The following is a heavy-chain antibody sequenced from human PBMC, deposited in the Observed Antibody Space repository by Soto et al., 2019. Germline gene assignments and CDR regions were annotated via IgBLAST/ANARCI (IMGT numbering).Heavy chain of an antibody. Sequence: QVQLVQSGAEVQKPGSSVKVSCKASGGTFSSYAISWVRQAPGQGLEWMGGIIPIFGTANYAQKFQGRVTITADESTSTAYMELSSLRSEDTAVYYCARGLTYYDFWSGYYCYGMDVWGQGTTVTVSS. CDR1: GGTFSSYA. V-gene: IGHV1-69*01. J-gene: IGHJ6*02. CDR3: ARGLTYYDFWSGYYCYGMDV. D-gene: IGHD3-3*01. CDR2: IIPIFGTA.